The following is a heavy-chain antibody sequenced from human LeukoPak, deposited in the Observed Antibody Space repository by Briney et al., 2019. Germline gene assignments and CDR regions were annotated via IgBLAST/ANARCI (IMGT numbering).Heavy chain of an antibody. CDR1: GFTFSSYG. D-gene: IGHD6-13*01. CDR2: ISWNNNYI. J-gene: IGHJ6*03. CDR3: AKGGIHRGYYYYYMDV. Sequence: GGSLRLSCAASGFTFSSYGMHWVRQAPGKGLEWVSGISWNNNYIGYADSVKGRFTISRDNARNSLYLQMNSLRGEDTALYYCAKGGIHRGYYYYYMDVWGKGTTVTISS. V-gene: IGHV3-9*01.